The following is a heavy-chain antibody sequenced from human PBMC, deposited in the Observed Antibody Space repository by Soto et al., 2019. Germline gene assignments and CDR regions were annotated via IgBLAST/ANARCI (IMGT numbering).Heavy chain of an antibody. Sequence: PGESLKISCKGSGYSFTSYWIGWVRQMPGKGLEWMGIIYPGDSDTRYSPSFQGQVTISADKSISTAYLQWSSLKASDTAMYYCARRGTYGDYDVRYRYFDLWGRGTLVTVSS. CDR1: GYSFTSYW. J-gene: IGHJ2*01. CDR3: ARRGTYGDYDVRYRYFDL. CDR2: IYPGDSDT. D-gene: IGHD4-17*01. V-gene: IGHV5-51*01.